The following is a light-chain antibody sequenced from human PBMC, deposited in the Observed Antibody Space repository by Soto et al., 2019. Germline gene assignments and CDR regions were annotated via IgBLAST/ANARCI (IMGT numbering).Light chain of an antibody. CDR2: GAS. V-gene: IGKV3-11*01. J-gene: IGKJ4*01. CDR1: QSVPGSH. Sequence: NMLCKSPRTLSLSPGERATLSCRASQSVPGSHLAWYQQKPGQAPRLLLYGASTRATGIPARFSGSGSGTDFTLTISSLESEDFAVYYCHQRRQWPLTFGGGTKVDIK. CDR3: HQRRQWPLT.